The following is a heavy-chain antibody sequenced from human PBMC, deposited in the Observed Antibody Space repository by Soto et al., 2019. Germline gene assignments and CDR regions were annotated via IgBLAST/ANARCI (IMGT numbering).Heavy chain of an antibody. CDR1: GFTFSTYS. CDR3: ARVMTSGTNDY. Sequence: GGSLRLSCVASGFTFSTYSMNWVRQAPGKGLEWVSSISRSSSFIYYRDSVKGRFTISRDNAENSLYLQMNGLRAEDTAVYYCARVMTSGTNDYWGQGTLVTVSS. J-gene: IGHJ4*02. D-gene: IGHD1-7*01. V-gene: IGHV3-21*01. CDR2: ISRSSSFI.